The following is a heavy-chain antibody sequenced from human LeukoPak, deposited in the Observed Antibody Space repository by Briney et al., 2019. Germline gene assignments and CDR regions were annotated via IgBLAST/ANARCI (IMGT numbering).Heavy chain of an antibody. CDR1: GGSFSGYY. CDR2: INHSGST. V-gene: IGHV4-34*01. J-gene: IGHJ4*02. Sequence: SETLSLTCAVYGGSFSGYYWSWIRQPPGKGLEWIGEINHSGSTNYSPSPKSRVTISVDTSKNQFSLKVSSVTAADTAVYYCARGSTVMRVGDYWGQGTLVTVSS. CDR3: ARGSTVMRVGDY. D-gene: IGHD4-17*01.